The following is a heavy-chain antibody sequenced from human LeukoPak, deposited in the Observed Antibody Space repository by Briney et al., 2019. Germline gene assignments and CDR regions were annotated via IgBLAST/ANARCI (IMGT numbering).Heavy chain of an antibody. Sequence: GGSLRLSCAASGFTFSSYWMSWVRQAPGKGLEWVANIKQEGSEKYYVDSVKGRFTISRDNAKNSLYLQMNSLRAEDTAVYYCARDYYDSSGYYLYFDLWGRGTLVTVSS. V-gene: IGHV3-7*03. CDR2: IKQEGSEK. CDR3: ARDYYDSSGYYLYFDL. J-gene: IGHJ2*01. CDR1: GFTFSSYW. D-gene: IGHD3-22*01.